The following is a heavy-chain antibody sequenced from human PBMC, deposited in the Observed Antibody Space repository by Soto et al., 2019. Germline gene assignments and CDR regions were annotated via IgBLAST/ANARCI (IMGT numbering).Heavy chain of an antibody. Sequence: SETLSLTCAVYGGSFSGYYWSWIRQPPGKGLEWIGEINHSGSTNYNPSLKSRVTISVDTSKNQFSLKLSSVTAADAAVYYCARSYDFWSRKSFDYWGQGTLVTVSS. J-gene: IGHJ4*02. CDR3: ARSYDFWSRKSFDY. D-gene: IGHD3-3*01. V-gene: IGHV4-34*01. CDR1: GGSFSGYY. CDR2: INHSGST.